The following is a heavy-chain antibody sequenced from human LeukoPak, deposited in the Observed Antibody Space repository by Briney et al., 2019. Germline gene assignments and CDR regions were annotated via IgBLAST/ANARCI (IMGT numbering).Heavy chain of an antibody. V-gene: IGHV3-23*01. J-gene: IGHJ3*02. CDR2: LRGNGGST. CDR3: AKSVPAAGTYAFDI. CDR1: GLTFSSYA. Sequence: GGSLRLSCAASGLTFSSYAISSVRQAPGKGLEWVSSLRGNGGSTEYVDSVRGRFVISRDNSRNTLYLQMNSLRAEDTAFYYYAKSVPAAGTYAFDIWGQGTVVTVSS. D-gene: IGHD6-13*01.